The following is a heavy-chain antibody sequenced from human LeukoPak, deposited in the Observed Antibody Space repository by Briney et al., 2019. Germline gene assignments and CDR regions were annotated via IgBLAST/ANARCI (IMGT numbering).Heavy chain of an antibody. CDR1: GFTFGTYA. CDR2: ISGSGGDT. D-gene: IGHD3-10*01. Sequence: PGGSQRLSCVASGFTFGTYARTWVRQAPGKGLEWVSGISGSGGDTYYADSVKGRFIISRDNSKNTLFLQMNSLRAEDTAVFYCAKTRSIMVQGVMDVWGKGSTVTVSS. CDR3: AKTRSIMVQGVMDV. J-gene: IGHJ6*04. V-gene: IGHV3-23*01.